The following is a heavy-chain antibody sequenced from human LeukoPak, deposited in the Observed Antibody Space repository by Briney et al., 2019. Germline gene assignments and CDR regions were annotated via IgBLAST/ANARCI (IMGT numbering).Heavy chain of an antibody. CDR2: INPNSGGT. J-gene: IGHJ4*02. CDR1: GYTFTSYD. V-gene: IGHV1-18*01. D-gene: IGHD3-10*01. CDR3: ARDGSGVWFDY. Sequence: ASVKVSCKASGYTFTSYDINWVRQATGQGLEWMGWINPNSGGTNYAQKFQGRVTLTTDTSTSTAYMELRSLRSDDTAVYYCARDGSGVWFDYWGQGTLVTVSS.